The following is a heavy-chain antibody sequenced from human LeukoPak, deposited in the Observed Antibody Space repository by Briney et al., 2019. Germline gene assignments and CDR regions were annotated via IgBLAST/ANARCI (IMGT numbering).Heavy chain of an antibody. CDR2: ISSRGATI. D-gene: IGHD6-13*01. CDR1: GFTLSSYS. V-gene: IGHV3-48*01. Sequence: GGSLRLSCAASGFTLSSYSMNWVRQAPGKGLEWVSYISSRGATIYYADSVKGRFTISRDNAKNSLYLQMNSLRAEDTAVYYCARDPLSSSSFDLWGQGTLVTVSS. CDR3: ARDPLSSSSFDL. J-gene: IGHJ4*02.